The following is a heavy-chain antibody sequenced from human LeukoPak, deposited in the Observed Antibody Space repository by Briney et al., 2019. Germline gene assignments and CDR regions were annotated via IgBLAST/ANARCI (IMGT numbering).Heavy chain of an antibody. CDR1: GGSFSGYY. CDR2: INHSGST. CDR3: ARGVDY. V-gene: IGHV4-34*01. Sequence: PSETLSLTCAVYGGSFSGYYWSWIRQPPGKGLEWIGEINHSGSTNYNPSLKSRVTISVDTSKNQFSLKLSSVTAADTAVYYCARGVDYWGQGTLVTVSS. J-gene: IGHJ4*02.